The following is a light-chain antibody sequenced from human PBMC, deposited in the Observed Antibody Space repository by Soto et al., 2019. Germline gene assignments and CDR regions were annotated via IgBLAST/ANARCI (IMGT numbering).Light chain of an antibody. CDR1: SSDVGYYNR. J-gene: IGLJ1*01. Sequence: QSVLTQPPSLSGSPGQSVTISCTGTSSDVGYYNRVSWYQQPPGTAPKLMIYEVTNRPSGVPDRFSASKSGNTASLTISGLQAEDEADYYCSSLTTSSTYVFGTGTKVTVL. V-gene: IGLV2-18*02. CDR3: SSLTTSSTYV. CDR2: EVT.